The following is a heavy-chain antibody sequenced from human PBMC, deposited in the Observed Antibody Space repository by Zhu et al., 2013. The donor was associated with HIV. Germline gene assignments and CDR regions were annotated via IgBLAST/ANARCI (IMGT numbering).Heavy chain of an antibody. J-gene: IGHJ3*02. V-gene: IGHV1-18*04. Sequence: QVQLVQSGAEVKKPGASVKVSCKASGYTFTSYGISWVRQAPGQGLEWMGWISAYNGNTNYAQKLQGRVTMTTDTSTSTAYMELRSLRSDDTAVYYCASTYYYDSSGYPGLAPTRTAFVYLGPKGRIGHRLF. D-gene: IGHD3-22*01. CDR3: ASTYYYDSSGYPGLAPTRTAFVY. CDR2: ISAYNGNT. CDR1: GYTFTSYG.